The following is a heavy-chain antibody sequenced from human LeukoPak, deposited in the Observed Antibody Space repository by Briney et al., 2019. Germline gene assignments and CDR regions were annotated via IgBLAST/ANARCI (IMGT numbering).Heavy chain of an antibody. CDR3: AKDRGDGYNKPYFDY. V-gene: IGHV3-30*18. Sequence: SGGSLRLSCAASGFTFSSYGMHWVRQAPGKGLEWVAVISYDGSNKYYADSVKGRFTISRDNSKNTLYLQMNSLRAEDTAVYYCAKDRGDGYNKPYFDYWGQGTLVTVSS. D-gene: IGHD5-24*01. J-gene: IGHJ4*02. CDR2: ISYDGSNK. CDR1: GFTFSSYG.